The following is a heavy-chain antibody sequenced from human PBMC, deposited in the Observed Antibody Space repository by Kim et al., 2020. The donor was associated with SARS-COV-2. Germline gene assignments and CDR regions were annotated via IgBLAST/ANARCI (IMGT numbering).Heavy chain of an antibody. V-gene: IGHV3-30*18. Sequence: GGSLRLSCAASGFTFSSYGMHWVRQAPGKGLEWVAVISYDGSNKYYADSVKGRFTISRDNSKNTLYLQMNSLRAEDTAVYYCAKAAADYGDYGDDWGQGTLVTVSP. CDR3: AKAAADYGDYGDD. CDR2: ISYDGSNK. D-gene: IGHD4-17*01. J-gene: IGHJ4*02. CDR1: GFTFSSYG.